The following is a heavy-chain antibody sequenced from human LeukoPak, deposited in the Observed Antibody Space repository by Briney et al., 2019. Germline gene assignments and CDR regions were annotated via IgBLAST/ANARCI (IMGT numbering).Heavy chain of an antibody. CDR3: VRKNRDFYAAFDI. CDR2: SYSDSNT. V-gene: IGHV3-53*01. CDR1: GFTVSNYY. Sequence: PGGSLRLSCAASGFTVSNYYMSWVRQAPGKGLEWVSISYSDSNTNYADSVKGRFTISRDTSQNTLSLQMNSLRAEDTVVYYCVRKNRDFYAAFDIWGQGTVVTVSS. J-gene: IGHJ3*02. D-gene: IGHD2/OR15-2a*01.